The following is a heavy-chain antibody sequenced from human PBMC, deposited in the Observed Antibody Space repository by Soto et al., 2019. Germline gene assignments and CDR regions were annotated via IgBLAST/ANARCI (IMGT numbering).Heavy chain of an antibody. Sequence: PGGSLRLACAASGFSFSNYAMSWVRPAPGKGLEWVSGISGGGGGTYYADSVKGRFIVSRDNSKNTVYLQMNSLRAEDTAFYYCAKDSFADRETFNFDSLGQGTLLTVSS. CDR3: AKDSFADRETFNFDS. CDR2: ISGGGGGT. D-gene: IGHD1-26*01. CDR1: GFSFSNYA. J-gene: IGHJ4*02. V-gene: IGHV3-23*01.